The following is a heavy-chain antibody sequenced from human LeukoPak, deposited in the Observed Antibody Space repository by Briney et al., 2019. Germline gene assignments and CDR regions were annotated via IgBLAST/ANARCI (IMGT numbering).Heavy chain of an antibody. CDR1: GFTFSSYA. V-gene: IGHV3-23*01. Sequence: GGSLRLSCAASGFTFSSYAMSWVRQAPGKGLEWVSFTSYSGGSTYYADSVKGRFTISRDNSKNTLYLQMNSLRAEDTAVYYCAKVDYGDYYFDYWGQGTLVTVSS. CDR3: AKVDYGDYYFDY. CDR2: TSYSGGST. D-gene: IGHD4-17*01. J-gene: IGHJ4*02.